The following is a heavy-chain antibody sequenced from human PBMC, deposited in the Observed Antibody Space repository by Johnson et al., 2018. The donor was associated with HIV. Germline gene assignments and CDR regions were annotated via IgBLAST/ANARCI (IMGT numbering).Heavy chain of an antibody. CDR3: ARAHDAFDI. CDR1: GFTFENYG. Sequence: VQLVESGGGLIQPGGSLRLSCVGTGFTFENYGVSWVRQAPGKGLEWVSVIYSGGSTYYADSVKGRFTISRDNSKNTLYLQMNSLRAEDTAVYYCARAHDAFDIWGQGTMVTVSS. J-gene: IGHJ3*02. V-gene: IGHV3-66*03. CDR2: IYSGGST.